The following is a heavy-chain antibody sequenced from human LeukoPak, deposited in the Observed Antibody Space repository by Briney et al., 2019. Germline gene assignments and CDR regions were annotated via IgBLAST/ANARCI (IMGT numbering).Heavy chain of an antibody. CDR3: TRSNFEGYCSRTTCYSEDY. V-gene: IGHV3-49*04. D-gene: IGHD2-2*01. Sequence: QSGGSLRLSCTASGFTFGDYAMSWVRQAPGKGLEWVGFIRSKTYGGTTEYAASVKGRFTISRDDSKSIAYLQMNSLKTEDTAVYYCTRSNFEGYCSRTTCYSEDYWGQGTLVTVSS. CDR1: GFTFGDYA. J-gene: IGHJ4*02. CDR2: IRSKTYGGTT.